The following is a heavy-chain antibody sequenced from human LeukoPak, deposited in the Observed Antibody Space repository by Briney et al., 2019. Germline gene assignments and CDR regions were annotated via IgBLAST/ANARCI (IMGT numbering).Heavy chain of an antibody. D-gene: IGHD1-1*01. CDR2: ITTYNGNT. CDR1: GYTFTSYG. J-gene: IGHJ4*02. V-gene: IGHV1-18*01. Sequence: GASVKVSCKASGYTFTSYGISWVRQAPGQGLEWMGWITTYNGNTNYAQKFQGRVTMTTDTSTNTAYMELRSLRSDDTAVYYCVREGGTWVPFDYWGQGTLVTVSS. CDR3: VREGGTWVPFDY.